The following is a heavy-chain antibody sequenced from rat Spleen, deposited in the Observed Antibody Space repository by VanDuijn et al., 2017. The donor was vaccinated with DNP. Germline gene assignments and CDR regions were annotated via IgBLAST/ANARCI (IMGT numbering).Heavy chain of an antibody. V-gene: IGHV5-20*01. CDR3: TSPVPSGHYVMDA. CDR2: ISYDGVHA. Sequence: EVQLVESGGNLVQVGRSLKLSCAASGFTFSDYYMAWVRQAPTKGLEWVASISYDGVHAYYRGSVKGRFTISRDNAKNSLYLQMDSLRSEDTATYYCTSPVPSGHYVMDAWGQGTSVTVSS. J-gene: IGHJ4*01. CDR1: GFTFSDYY. D-gene: IGHD4-3*01.